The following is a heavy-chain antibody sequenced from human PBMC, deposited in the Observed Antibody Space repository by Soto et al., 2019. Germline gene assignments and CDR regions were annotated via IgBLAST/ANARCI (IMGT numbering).Heavy chain of an antibody. Sequence: LGESLKISCKGSGYSFTSYWISWVRQMPGKGLEWMGRIDPSDSYTNYSPSFQGHVTISADKSISTAYLQWSSLKASDTAMYYCATSKGYCSGGSCSLGYYYYYGMDVWGQGTTVTVSS. J-gene: IGHJ6*02. V-gene: IGHV5-10-1*01. CDR2: IDPSDSYT. CDR1: GYSFTSYW. D-gene: IGHD2-15*01. CDR3: ATSKGYCSGGSCSLGYYYYYGMDV.